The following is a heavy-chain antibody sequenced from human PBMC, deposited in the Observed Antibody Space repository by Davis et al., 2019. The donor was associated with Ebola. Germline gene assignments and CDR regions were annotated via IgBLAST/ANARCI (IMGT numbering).Heavy chain of an antibody. V-gene: IGHV3-7*01. CDR2: IGQGGSDK. CDR3: AREMRSADGQIDY. J-gene: IGHJ4*02. Sequence: GESLKISCTASGFTFSAYWMTWVRQAPGKGLEWLANIGQGGSDKWYVDSVKGRFTISRDDAKNSLFLQMNSLSAEDTAVYYCAREMRSADGQIDYWGQGTLVTVSS. D-gene: IGHD2-8*01. CDR1: GFTFSAYW.